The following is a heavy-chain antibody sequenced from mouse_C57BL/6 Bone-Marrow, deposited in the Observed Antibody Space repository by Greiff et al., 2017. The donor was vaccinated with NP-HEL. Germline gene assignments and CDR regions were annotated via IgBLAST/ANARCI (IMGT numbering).Heavy chain of an antibody. CDR1: GYTFTSYW. D-gene: IGHD4-1*01. CDR3: ARGELGGVWCAY. V-gene: IGHV1-59*01. J-gene: IGHJ3*01. CDR2: LDPSDSYT. Sequence: QVQLQQSGAELVRPGPSVKLSCKASGYTFTSYWMHWVKQRPGQGLEWIGVLDPSDSYTNYHQKFKGKATLTVYTSSSTAYMQLSSLTSEDSAVYYCARGELGGVWCAYWGQGTLVTVSA.